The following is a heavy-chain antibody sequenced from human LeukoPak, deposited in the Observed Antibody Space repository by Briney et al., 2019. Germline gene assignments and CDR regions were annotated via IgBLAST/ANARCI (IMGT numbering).Heavy chain of an antibody. CDR2: ISSSGSTI. D-gene: IGHD5-24*01. CDR1: GFTFSDYY. V-gene: IGHV3-11*01. Sequence: PGGSLRLSCAASGFTFSDYYMSWIRQAPGKGLEWVSYISSSGSTIYYADSVKGRFTISRDNSKNTLYLQMNSLRAEDTAVYYCAKEGLDGYNSNYWGQGTLVTVSS. J-gene: IGHJ4*02. CDR3: AKEGLDGYNSNY.